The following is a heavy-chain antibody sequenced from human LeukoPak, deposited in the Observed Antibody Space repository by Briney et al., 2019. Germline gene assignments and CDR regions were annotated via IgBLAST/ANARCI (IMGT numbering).Heavy chain of an antibody. D-gene: IGHD1-26*01. V-gene: IGHV3-48*03. Sequence: GGSLRLTCVASGFDFNTYEMTRVRQAPGKGLEWVSYIGGTGETIYYADSVKGRFTVSRDNAKNSVYLQMNSLRAEDTAVYYCARDAPYLVGATYFDYWGQGTLVTVSS. CDR1: GFDFNTYE. CDR2: IGGTGETI. CDR3: ARDAPYLVGATYFDY. J-gene: IGHJ4*02.